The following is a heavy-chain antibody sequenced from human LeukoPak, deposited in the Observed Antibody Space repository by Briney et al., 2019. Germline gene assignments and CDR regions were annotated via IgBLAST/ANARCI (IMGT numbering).Heavy chain of an antibody. D-gene: IGHD3-3*01. CDR3: ARRLLRLYYDFWSGYIDY. V-gene: IGHV4-39*07. J-gene: IGHJ4*02. CDR1: GGSISSSNYY. CDR2: ISHTGST. Sequence: SETLSLTCTVSGGSISSSNYYWGWIRQSPGMGLDWIGSISHTGSTYHNPSLKSRVTISVDTSKNQFSLKLSSVTAADTAVYYCARRLLRLYYDFWSGYIDYWGQGTLVTVSS.